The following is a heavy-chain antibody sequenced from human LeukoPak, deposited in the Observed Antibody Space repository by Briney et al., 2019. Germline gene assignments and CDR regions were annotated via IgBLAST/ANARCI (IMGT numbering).Heavy chain of an antibody. J-gene: IGHJ6*04. CDR1: GGSISSYY. V-gene: IGHV4-59*01. Sequence: SETLSLTCTVSGGSISSYYWSWIRQPPGKGLQWIGYIYYSGSTNYNPSLKSRVTISVDTSKNQFSLKLSSVTAADTAVYYCARGGSSSFHVDVWGKGTTVTVSS. CDR2: IYYSGST. CDR3: ARGGSSSFHVDV. D-gene: IGHD6-13*01.